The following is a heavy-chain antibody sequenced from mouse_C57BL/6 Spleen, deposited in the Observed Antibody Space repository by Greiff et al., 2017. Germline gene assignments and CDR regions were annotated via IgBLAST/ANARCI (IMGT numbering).Heavy chain of an antibody. CDR2: IYPGNSDT. CDR3: TRSRVYDYDDAMDY. Sequence: EVQLQESGTVLARPGASVKMSCKTSGYTFTSYWMHWVKQRPGQGLEWIGAIYPGNSDTSYNQKFKGKAKLTAVTSASTAYMELSSLTNEDSAVYYCTRSRVYDYDDAMDYWGQGTSVTVSS. V-gene: IGHV1-5*01. D-gene: IGHD2-4*01. CDR1: GYTFTSYW. J-gene: IGHJ4*01.